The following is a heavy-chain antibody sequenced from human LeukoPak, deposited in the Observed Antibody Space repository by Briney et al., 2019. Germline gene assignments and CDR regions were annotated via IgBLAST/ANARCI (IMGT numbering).Heavy chain of an antibody. J-gene: IGHJ6*04. CDR3: ARQGGYSSPFSV. CDR2: IYTSGST. D-gene: IGHD6-6*01. V-gene: IGHV4-4*09. CDR1: GGSITSYH. Sequence: SETLSLTCTVSGGSITSYHWSWIRQPPGKGLECIGYIYTSGSTNYNPSLKSRVTISVDTSKNQFSLQLSSVTAADTAVYYCARQGGYSSPFSVWGKGTTVAVSS.